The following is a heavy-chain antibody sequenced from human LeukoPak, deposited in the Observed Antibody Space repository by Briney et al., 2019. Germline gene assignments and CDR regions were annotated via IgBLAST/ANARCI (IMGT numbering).Heavy chain of an antibody. CDR3: ARAPGSSPQKGDY. CDR1: GFTFGTYW. Sequence: QPGGSLRLSCAASGFTFGTYWMSWVRQAPGKGLEWVANIHQDGSEEYYVDSVKGRFTISRDNAKNSLYLQMNSLRAEDTAVYYCARAPGSSPQKGDYWGQGTLVTVSS. CDR2: IHQDGSEE. J-gene: IGHJ4*02. D-gene: IGHD6-13*01. V-gene: IGHV3-7*01.